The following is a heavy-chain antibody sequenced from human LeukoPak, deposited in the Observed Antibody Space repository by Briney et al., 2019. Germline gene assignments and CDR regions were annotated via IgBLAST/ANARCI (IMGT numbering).Heavy chain of an antibody. CDR1: GFTFSSYA. J-gene: IGHJ4*02. D-gene: IGHD6-19*01. CDR2: ISYDGSNK. V-gene: IGHV3-30*18. Sequence: PGGSLRLSCAASGFTFSSYAMSWVRQAPGKGLEWVAVISYDGSNKYYADSVKGRFTISRDNSKNTLYLQMNSLRAEDTAVYYCAKQRYSSDFYFDYWGQGTLVTVSS. CDR3: AKQRYSSDFYFDY.